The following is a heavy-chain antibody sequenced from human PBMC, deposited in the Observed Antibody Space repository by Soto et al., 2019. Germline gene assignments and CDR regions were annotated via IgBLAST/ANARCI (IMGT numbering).Heavy chain of an antibody. CDR1: GFTFSSYG. CDR3: AKSGREWLLRYGMDV. J-gene: IGHJ6*02. V-gene: IGHV3-30*18. CDR2: ISYDGSNK. D-gene: IGHD3-3*01. Sequence: PGGSLRLSCAASGFTFSSYGMHWVRQAPGKGLEWVAVISYDGSNKYYADSVKGRFTISRDNSKNTLYLQMNSLRAEDTAVYYCAKSGREWLLRYGMDVWGQGTTVTVSS.